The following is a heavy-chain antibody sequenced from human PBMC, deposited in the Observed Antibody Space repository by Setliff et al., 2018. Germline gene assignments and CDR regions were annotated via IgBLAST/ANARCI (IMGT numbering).Heavy chain of an antibody. Sequence: ASVKVSCKASDYTFTSYGISWVRQAPGQGLEWMGWISAYNGNTNYAQKLQGRVTMTTDTSTSTAYMELRSLRSDDTAVYYCARESGYYYDSSGYYTDAFDIWGQGTMVTVSS. CDR3: ARESGYYYDSSGYYTDAFDI. CDR1: DYTFTSYG. V-gene: IGHV1-18*04. CDR2: ISAYNGNT. J-gene: IGHJ3*02. D-gene: IGHD3-22*01.